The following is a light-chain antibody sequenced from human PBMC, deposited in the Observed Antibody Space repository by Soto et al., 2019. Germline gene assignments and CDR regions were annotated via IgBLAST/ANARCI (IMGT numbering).Light chain of an antibody. CDR3: QQRSNWPPH. CDR2: DAS. V-gene: IGKV3-11*01. CDR1: QSVSSY. J-gene: IGKJ4*01. Sequence: EIVLTQSPATLSLSPGERATLSCRASQSVSSYLAWYQQKPGQAPRLLIYDASNRATGIPARFSGSGSGTDFTLTISSLEPEDFAVYYCQQRSNWPPHFGGGTKVKI.